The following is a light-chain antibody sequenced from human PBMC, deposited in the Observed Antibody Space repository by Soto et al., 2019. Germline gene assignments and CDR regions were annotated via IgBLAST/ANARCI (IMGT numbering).Light chain of an antibody. J-gene: IGLJ1*01. V-gene: IGLV2-14*01. CDR3: SSYTTSSTYV. CDR1: SNDVGGYNY. Sequence: QSALTQPASVSGSPGQSITISCTGTSNDVGGYNYVSWYQQHVGKAPKLMIYEVTNRPSGISNRFSGSKSGNTASLTISGLQADDEADYYCSSYTTSSTYVFGTGTKLTVL. CDR2: EVT.